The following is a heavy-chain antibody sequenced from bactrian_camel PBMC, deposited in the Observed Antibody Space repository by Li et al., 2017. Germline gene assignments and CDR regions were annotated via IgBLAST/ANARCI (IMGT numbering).Heavy chain of an antibody. J-gene: IGHJ4*01. Sequence: VQLVESGGGLVQPGGSLRLSCAASGFTFSNRYLSWVRQAPGKGLEWVSSITNSGGFTAYADSVKGRSTISRDNAKNTLYLQLKSLKTEDTAMYHCARGWTCSGGACYTTRGQGTQVTVS. CDR3: ARGWTCSGGACYTT. D-gene: IGHD2*01. V-gene: IGHV3S40*01. CDR1: GFTFSNRY. CDR2: ITNSGGFT.